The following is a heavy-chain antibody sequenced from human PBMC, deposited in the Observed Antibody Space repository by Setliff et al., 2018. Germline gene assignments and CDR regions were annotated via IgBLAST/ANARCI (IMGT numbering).Heavy chain of an antibody. CDR3: AKHRSYFDY. Sequence: SETLSLTCTVSGYSISNDYFWGWIRQPPGKGLEWIGSIYHSGSTSYYPSLKSRVTRSVDTSKNQFSLDLSSVTAADTAVYYCAKHRSYFDYWGQGTLVTVST. V-gene: IGHV4-38-2*02. CDR2: IYHSGST. J-gene: IGHJ4*02. CDR1: GYSISNDYF.